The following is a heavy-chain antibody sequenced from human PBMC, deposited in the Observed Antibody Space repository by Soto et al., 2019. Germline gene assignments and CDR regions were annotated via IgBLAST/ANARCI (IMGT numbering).Heavy chain of an antibody. CDR1: GFSFSISP. CDR2: ISYDGTNK. J-gene: IGHJ4*02. Sequence: GGSLRLSCVASGFSFSISPMHWVRQAPGKGPEWVALISYDGTNKFYADSVKGRFTISRDNSKSTLYLHVDSLRPEDAAVYYCARDPKTTGGQHWAFNYFDSWGQGTLVTVSS. D-gene: IGHD2-8*02. CDR3: ARDPKTTGGQHWAFNYFDS. V-gene: IGHV3-30-3*01.